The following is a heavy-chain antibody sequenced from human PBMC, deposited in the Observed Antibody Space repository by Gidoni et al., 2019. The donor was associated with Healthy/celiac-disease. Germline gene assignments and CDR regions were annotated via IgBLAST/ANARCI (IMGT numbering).Heavy chain of an antibody. CDR3: ARLYDILTGYPYFDY. D-gene: IGHD3-9*01. CDR2: INHSGST. V-gene: IGHV4-34*01. J-gene: IGHJ4*02. CDR1: GGSFSGYY. Sequence: QVQLQQWGAGLLKPSETLSLTCAVYGGSFSGYYWSWIRQPPGKGLEWIGEINHSGSTNYNPSLKSRVTISVDTSKNQFSLKLSSVTAADTAVYYCARLYDILTGYPYFDYWGQGTLVTVSS.